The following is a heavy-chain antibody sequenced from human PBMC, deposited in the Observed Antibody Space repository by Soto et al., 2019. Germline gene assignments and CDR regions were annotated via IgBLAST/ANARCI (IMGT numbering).Heavy chain of an antibody. Sequence: QVQLVQSGAEVRKPGSSVKVSCKASGGTFSRLAISWVRQAPGQGLEWMGGIIPIFGTPNHAQKFQGRLTITADEATSTVQMEWSSLRSEDTAIYYCARGWGEDISDYFCADWGQGTLVIVSS. D-gene: IGHD3-22*01. V-gene: IGHV1-69*01. CDR1: GGTFSRLA. CDR2: IIPIFGTP. CDR3: ARGWGEDISDYFCAD. J-gene: IGHJ4*02.